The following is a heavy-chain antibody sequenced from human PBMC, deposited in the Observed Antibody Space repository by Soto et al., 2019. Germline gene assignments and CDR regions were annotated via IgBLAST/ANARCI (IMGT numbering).Heavy chain of an antibody. Sequence: SETLSLTCTVSGGXISSYYWSWIRQPPGKGLEWIGYIYYSGSTNYNPSLKSRVTISVDTSKNQFSLKLSSVTAADTAVYYCARDRRSDYGDYEEGFDYWGQGTLVTVSS. CDR2: IYYSGST. D-gene: IGHD4-17*01. CDR1: GGXISSYY. V-gene: IGHV4-59*01. CDR3: ARDRRSDYGDYEEGFDY. J-gene: IGHJ4*02.